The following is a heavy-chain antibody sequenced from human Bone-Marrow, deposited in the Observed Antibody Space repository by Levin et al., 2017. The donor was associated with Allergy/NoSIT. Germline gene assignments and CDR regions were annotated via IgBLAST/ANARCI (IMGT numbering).Heavy chain of an antibody. D-gene: IGHD3-3*01. Sequence: AGGSLRLSCAASGFTFSSYGMHWVRQAPGKGLEWVAVISYDGSNKYYADSVKGRFTISRDNSKNTLYLQMNSLRAEDTAVYYCAKFRGGLWFDPWGQGTLVTVSS. J-gene: IGHJ5*02. CDR2: ISYDGSNK. V-gene: IGHV3-30*18. CDR1: GFTFSSYG. CDR3: AKFRGGLWFDP.